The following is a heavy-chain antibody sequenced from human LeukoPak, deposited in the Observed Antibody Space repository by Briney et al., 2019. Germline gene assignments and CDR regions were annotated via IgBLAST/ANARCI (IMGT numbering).Heavy chain of an antibody. CDR2: MNPNSGNT. D-gene: IGHD3-3*01. CDR3: ARGLRVFGVVILYYFDY. V-gene: IGHV1-8*01. CDR1: GYTLSNYD. Sequence: GASVKVSCKASGYTLSNYDINWVRQATGQGLEWMGWMNPNSGNTGYAQKFQGRVTITRNTSISTAYMELSSLRSEGTAVYYCARGLRVFGVVILYYFDYWGQGTLVTVSS. J-gene: IGHJ4*02.